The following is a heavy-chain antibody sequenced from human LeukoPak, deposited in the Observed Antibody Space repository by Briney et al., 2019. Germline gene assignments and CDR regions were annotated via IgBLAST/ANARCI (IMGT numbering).Heavy chain of an antibody. V-gene: IGHV3-74*01. Sequence: GGSLRLSCAVSGFTFSSYWMHWVRQAPGKGLMWVSEINGVGSRKSHADSVKGRFTISRDNIKNTLYLQKNRLRADDTALYYWVRDEMGSTPLYYWGQGTLVTVSS. CDR1: GFTFSSYW. J-gene: IGHJ4*02. CDR2: INGVGSRK. D-gene: IGHD1-26*01. CDR3: VRDEMGSTPLYY.